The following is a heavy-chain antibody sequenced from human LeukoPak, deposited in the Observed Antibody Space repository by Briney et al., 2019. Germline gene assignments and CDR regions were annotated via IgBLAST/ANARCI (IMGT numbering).Heavy chain of an antibody. Sequence: ASVKVSCKASGYTFTSYGISWVRQAPGQGLEWMGWISAYNGNTNYAQKLQGRVTMTTDTSTSTAYMELRSLRSDDTAVYYCVRVMDSSGYGVDFDYWGQGTLVTVSS. CDR3: VRVMDSSGYGVDFDY. CDR2: ISAYNGNT. D-gene: IGHD3-22*01. J-gene: IGHJ4*02. V-gene: IGHV1-18*01. CDR1: GYTFTSYG.